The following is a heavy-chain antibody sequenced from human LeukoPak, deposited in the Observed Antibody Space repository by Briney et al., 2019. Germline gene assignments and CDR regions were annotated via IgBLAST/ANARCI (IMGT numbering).Heavy chain of an antibody. D-gene: IGHD1-20*01. CDR1: GFTFDDYA. CDR2: ISWNNRDT. CDR3: AKAPGITTDWFDP. J-gene: IGHJ5*02. V-gene: IGHV3-9*01. Sequence: GGSLRLSCVASGFTFDDYAMHWVRQVPGKGLEWVSGISWNNRDTAYADSVKGRFTISRDNAKNSLYLQMNSLREEDTAFYYCAKAPGITTDWFDPWGREPWSPSPQ.